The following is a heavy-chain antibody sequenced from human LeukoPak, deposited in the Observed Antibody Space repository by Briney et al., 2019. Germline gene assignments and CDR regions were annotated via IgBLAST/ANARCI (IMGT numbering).Heavy chain of an antibody. V-gene: IGHV3-74*01. CDR2: ISTDGNIA. J-gene: IGHJ4*02. CDR3: ARLWLGATGFDY. Sequence: GGSLRLSCAASGFTFSSYWMHWVRQAPGKGLVWVSRISTDGNIANHADSVKGRFTISRDNAKNTLYLQLNSLRAEDTAVYYCARLWLGATGFDYWGQGTLVTVSS. CDR1: GFTFSSYW. D-gene: IGHD1-26*01.